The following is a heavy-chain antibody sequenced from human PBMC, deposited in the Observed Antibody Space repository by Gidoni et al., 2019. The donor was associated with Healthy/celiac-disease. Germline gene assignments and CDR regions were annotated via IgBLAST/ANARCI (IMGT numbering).Heavy chain of an antibody. Sequence: QVQLVQSGAEVKKPGASVKVSCKASGYTFTSYDINWVRQATGQGLEWMGWMNPNSGNTGYAQKFQGRVTMTRNTSISTAYMELSSLRSEDTAVYYCARSGGITGTEYYYYYGMDVWGQGTTVTVSS. CDR1: GYTFTSYD. CDR3: ARSGGITGTEYYYYYGMDV. CDR2: MNPNSGNT. D-gene: IGHD1-20*01. J-gene: IGHJ6*02. V-gene: IGHV1-8*01.